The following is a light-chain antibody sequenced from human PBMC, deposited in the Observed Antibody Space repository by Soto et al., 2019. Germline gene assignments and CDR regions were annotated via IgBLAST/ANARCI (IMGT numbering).Light chain of an antibody. CDR3: PHYNNWPST. J-gene: IGKJ4*01. V-gene: IGKV3-15*01. CDR2: GAS. CDR1: QSVSRN. Sequence: DIVVTLSPAAVSVSTEERATISCGGSQSVSRNVAWYQQKPGQAPRLLIYGASTRASGSPARFSGSGSGTEFTLTISSLQSEDFALYYCPHYNNWPSTSCGGANVDIK.